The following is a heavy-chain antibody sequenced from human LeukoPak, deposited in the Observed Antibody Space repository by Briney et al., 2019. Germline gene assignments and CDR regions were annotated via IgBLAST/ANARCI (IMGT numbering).Heavy chain of an antibody. J-gene: IGHJ3*02. CDR3: SKSCFTMVGGGFNRVLRFDN. CDR1: GFTFSDYW. CDR2: INSDGTTT. D-gene: IGHD3-10*01. Sequence: GGSLRLSCAASGFTFSDYWMHWVRQAPGKGPVWVSRINSDGTTTTYADSVKGRFTISRDNAKNTLYVQMSSLRAEDTAVYYFSKSCFTMVGGGFNRVLRFDNLGQGTMVTVSS. V-gene: IGHV3-74*01.